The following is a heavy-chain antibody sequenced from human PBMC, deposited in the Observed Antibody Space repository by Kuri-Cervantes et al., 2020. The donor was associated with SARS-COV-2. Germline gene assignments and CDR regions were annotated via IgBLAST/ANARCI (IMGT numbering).Heavy chain of an antibody. CDR3: ARREYWYFDL. CDR2: IYYSGST. CDR1: GGSISSYY. Sequence: SETLSLTCTVSGGSISSYYRSWIRQPPGKGLEWIGYIYYSGSTNYNPSLKSRVTISVDTSKNQFSLKLSSVPAADTAVYYCARREYWYFDLWGRGTLVTVSS. J-gene: IGHJ2*01. D-gene: IGHD1-26*01. V-gene: IGHV4-59*01.